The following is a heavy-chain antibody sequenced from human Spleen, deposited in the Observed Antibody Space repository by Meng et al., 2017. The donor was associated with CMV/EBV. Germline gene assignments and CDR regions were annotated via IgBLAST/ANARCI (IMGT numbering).Heavy chain of an antibody. V-gene: IGHV5-51*01. CDR1: GYRFINYW. Sequence: GESLKISCKVSGYRFINYWIAWVRQMPGKGLEFMGIIYCRDSDTRYSPSFQGQVTISADKSISTAYLQWSSLKASDTATYYCAKYYSNYYSPMDVWGQGTTVTVSS. J-gene: IGHJ6*02. CDR2: IYCRDSDT. D-gene: IGHD4-11*01. CDR3: AKYYSNYYSPMDV.